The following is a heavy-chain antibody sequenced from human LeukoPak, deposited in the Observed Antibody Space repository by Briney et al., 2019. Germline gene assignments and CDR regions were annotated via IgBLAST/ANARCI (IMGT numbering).Heavy chain of an antibody. CDR3: AKDGPYYGTGAMYYFDY. V-gene: IGHV3-30*02. CDR2: IRCDGVVK. D-gene: IGHD3-10*01. Sequence: GGSLRLSCAASGFTFSSYGMHWVRQAPGKGREWVAFIRCDGVVKYYADSVKGRFTIYRDNSKNTLDVQMSSLRAEDTAVYYCAKDGPYYGTGAMYYFDYWGQGPPVPVSS. CDR1: GFTFSSYG. J-gene: IGHJ4*02.